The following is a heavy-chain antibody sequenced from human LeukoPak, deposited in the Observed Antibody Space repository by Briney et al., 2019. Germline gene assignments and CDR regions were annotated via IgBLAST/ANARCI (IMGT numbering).Heavy chain of an antibody. CDR1: GYTFTSYG. D-gene: IGHD3-16*02. J-gene: IGHJ5*02. Sequence: ASVKVSCKASGYTFTSYGISWVRQAPGQGLEWMGWISAYNGNTNYAQKLQGRVTMTTDTSTSTAYKELRSLRSDDTAVYYCAREPSLFYRGDPGSNWFDPWCQGTLVTVSS. V-gene: IGHV1-18*01. CDR3: AREPSLFYRGDPGSNWFDP. CDR2: ISAYNGNT.